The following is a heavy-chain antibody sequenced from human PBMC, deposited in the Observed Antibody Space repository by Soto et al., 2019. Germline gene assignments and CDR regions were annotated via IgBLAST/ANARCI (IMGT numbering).Heavy chain of an antibody. D-gene: IGHD3-10*01. V-gene: IGHV3-23*01. CDR2: ISGSDGST. Sequence: GGSLRLSCAASGFTFSSYGMSWVRQAPGKGLEWVSVISGSDGSTYYADSVKGRLTISRDNSKNTLYLQMNSLRAEDTAVYYCAKDLFGMVRGVTHYWGQGTLVTVSS. CDR1: GFTFSSYG. CDR3: AKDLFGMVRGVTHY. J-gene: IGHJ4*02.